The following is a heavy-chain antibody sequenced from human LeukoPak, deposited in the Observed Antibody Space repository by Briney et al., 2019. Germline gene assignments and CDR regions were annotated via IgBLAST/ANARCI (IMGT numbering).Heavy chain of an antibody. D-gene: IGHD3-3*01. Sequence: SETLSLTCTVSGGSINNGGYYWSWIRQHPGKGLEWIGYIYYSGSSYYNPSLRSRVTISVDTSKNQFSLKLSSVTAADTAVYYCARGADYDFWSGYPYYFDYWGQGTLVTVSS. CDR1: GGSINNGGYY. CDR2: IYYSGSS. V-gene: IGHV4-31*03. J-gene: IGHJ4*02. CDR3: ARGADYDFWSGYPYYFDY.